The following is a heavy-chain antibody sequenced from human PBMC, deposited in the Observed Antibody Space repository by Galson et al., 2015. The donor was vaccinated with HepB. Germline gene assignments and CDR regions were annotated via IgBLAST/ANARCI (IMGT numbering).Heavy chain of an antibody. CDR3: ARTADYGDYVIYAGYFDY. V-gene: IGHV4-38-2*01. Sequence: LSLTCAVSGYSISSGYYWGWIRQPPGKGLEWIGSIYHSGSTYYNPSLKSRVTISVDTSKNQFSLKLSSVTAADTAVYYCARTADYGDYVIYAGYFDYWGQGTLVTVSS. CDR1: GYSISSGYY. D-gene: IGHD4-17*01. J-gene: IGHJ4*02. CDR2: IYHSGST.